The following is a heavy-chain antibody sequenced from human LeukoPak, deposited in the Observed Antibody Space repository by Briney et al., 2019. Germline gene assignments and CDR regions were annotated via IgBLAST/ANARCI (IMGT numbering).Heavy chain of an antibody. CDR2: INPSGGST. CDR3: AREGGYCSSTSCSNWFDP. D-gene: IGHD2-2*01. V-gene: IGHV1-46*01. Sequence: ASVKVSCKTSGYTFTSYYMHWVRQAPGQGLEWMGIINPSGGSTSYAQKFQGRVTMTRDTSTSTVCMELSSLRSEDTAVYYCAREGGYCSSTSCSNWFDPWGQGTLVTVSS. J-gene: IGHJ5*02. CDR1: GYTFTSYY.